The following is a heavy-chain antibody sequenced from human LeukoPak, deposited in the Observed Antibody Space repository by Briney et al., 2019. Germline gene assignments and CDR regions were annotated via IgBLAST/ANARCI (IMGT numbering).Heavy chain of an antibody. CDR1: GFTFNKYT. J-gene: IGHJ4*02. V-gene: IGHV3-21*01. D-gene: IGHD4-17*01. CDR3: ARVPVTTAPFDY. CDR2: ISTSSSYI. Sequence: GGSLRLSCAASGFTFNKYTMNWVRQAPGKGLEWVSSISTSSSYIYYADSVKGRFTISRDNAKNSLYLQMNSLRAEDTAVYYCARVPVTTAPFDYWGQGTLVTVSS.